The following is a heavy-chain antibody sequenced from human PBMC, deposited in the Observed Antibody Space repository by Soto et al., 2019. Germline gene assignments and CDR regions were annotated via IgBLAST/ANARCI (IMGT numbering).Heavy chain of an antibody. J-gene: IGHJ4*02. Sequence: ASVKASCMSSGYSFTSNVISWVRQAPGQGLEWMGWISAYNDHTKYTQKLQGRVTMTTDTSTTTVYMELRSLRSDDTAVYYCARHPDYQDSGGYYFFDYWGQGTLVTVSS. CDR2: ISAYNDHT. V-gene: IGHV1-18*01. D-gene: IGHD3-22*01. CDR1: GYSFTSNV. CDR3: ARHPDYQDSGGYYFFDY.